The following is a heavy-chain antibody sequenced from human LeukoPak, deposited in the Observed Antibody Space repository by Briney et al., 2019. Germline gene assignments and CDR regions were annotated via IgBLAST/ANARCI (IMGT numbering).Heavy chain of an antibody. V-gene: IGHV4-34*01. D-gene: IGHD6-19*01. CDR2: INRSGST. CDR3: ARGKAAVAGILIDY. Sequence: PSETLSLTCAVYGGSFSGYYWSWIRQPPGKGLEWIGEINRSGSTNYNPSLKSRVTISVDTSKNQFSLKLSSVTAADTAVYYCARGKAAVAGILIDYWGQGTLVTVSS. CDR1: GGSFSGYY. J-gene: IGHJ4*02.